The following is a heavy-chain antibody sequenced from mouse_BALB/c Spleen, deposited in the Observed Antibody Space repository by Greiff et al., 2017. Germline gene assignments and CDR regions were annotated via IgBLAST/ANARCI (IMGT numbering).Heavy chain of an antibody. CDR1: GYSITSGYY. D-gene: IGHD2-4*01. CDR3: AREDDYDGFAY. CDR2: ISYDGSN. Sequence: VQLQQSGPGLVKPSQSLSLTCSVTGYSITSGYYWNWIRQFPGNKLEWMGYISYDGSNNYNPSLKNRISITRDTSKNQFVLKLNSVTTEDTATYYCAREDDYDGFAYWGQGTLVTVSA. J-gene: IGHJ3*01. V-gene: IGHV3-6*02.